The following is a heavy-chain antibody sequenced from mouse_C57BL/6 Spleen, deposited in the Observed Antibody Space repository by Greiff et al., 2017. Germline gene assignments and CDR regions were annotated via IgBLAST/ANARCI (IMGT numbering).Heavy chain of an antibody. J-gene: IGHJ3*01. D-gene: IGHD2-5*01. CDR2: IYPGDGDT. CDR3: ARDSNYECLAY. CDR1: GYAFSSSW. V-gene: IGHV1-82*01. Sequence: QVQLQQSGPELVKPGASVKISCKASGYAFSSSWMNWVKQRPGKGLEWIGRIYPGDGDTNYNGKFKGKATLTADKSSSTAYMQLSSLTSEDSAVYFCARDSNYECLAYWGQGTLVTVSA.